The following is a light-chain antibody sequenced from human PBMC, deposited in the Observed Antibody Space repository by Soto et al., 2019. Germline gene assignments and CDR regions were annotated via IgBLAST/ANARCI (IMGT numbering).Light chain of an antibody. V-gene: IGLV2-14*01. Sequence: QSALTQPASVSGSPGQSITIACTGTISDVGGYNYVSWYQQHPGKAPKLMIYDVSNRPSEVSNRFSGSKSGNTASLTISGRQAEDEADYYGSSYTSSSTLVFGGGTKLTVL. CDR2: DVS. J-gene: IGLJ2*01. CDR1: ISDVGGYNY. CDR3: SSYTSSSTLV.